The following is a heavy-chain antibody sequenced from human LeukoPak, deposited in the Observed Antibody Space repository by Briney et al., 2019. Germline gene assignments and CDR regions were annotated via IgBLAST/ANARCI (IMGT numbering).Heavy chain of an antibody. CDR3: ARGLEQWLVQDY. CDR1: GGSFSGYY. Sequence: SVTLSLTCAVYGGSFSGYYWSWIRQPPGKGLEWIGEINHSGSTNYNPSLKSRVTISVDTSKNQFSLKLSSVTAADTAVYYCARGLEQWLVQDYWGQGTLVTVSS. V-gene: IGHV4-34*01. J-gene: IGHJ4*02. D-gene: IGHD6-19*01. CDR2: INHSGST.